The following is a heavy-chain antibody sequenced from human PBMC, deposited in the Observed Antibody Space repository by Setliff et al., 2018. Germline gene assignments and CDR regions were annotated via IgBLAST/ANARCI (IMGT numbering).Heavy chain of an antibody. Sequence: SETLSLTCGGYGGSISDYYWSWIRQPPGKGLEWIGEINHSGSTNYNPSLKSRVSISVDTSKNQFSLKLSSVTAADTAVYYCARAYSYYYYYMDVWGQGTTVTVSS. J-gene: IGHJ6*03. CDR3: ARAYSYYYYYMDV. D-gene: IGHD4-4*01. CDR2: INHSGST. V-gene: IGHV4-34*01. CDR1: GGSISDYY.